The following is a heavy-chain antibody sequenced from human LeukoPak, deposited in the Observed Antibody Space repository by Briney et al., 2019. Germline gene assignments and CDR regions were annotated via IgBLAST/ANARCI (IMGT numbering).Heavy chain of an antibody. CDR3: ARRAGAYSHPYDY. J-gene: IGHJ4*02. D-gene: IGHD4/OR15-4a*01. V-gene: IGHV3-53*01. Sequence: GGSLRLSCTVSGFTVSSNSMSWVRQAPGKGLEWVSLIYSDNTHYSDSVKGRFTISRDNSKNTLYLQMNSLRAEDTAVYYCARRAGAYSHPYDYWGQGTLVTVSS. CDR1: GFTVSSNS. CDR2: IYSDNT.